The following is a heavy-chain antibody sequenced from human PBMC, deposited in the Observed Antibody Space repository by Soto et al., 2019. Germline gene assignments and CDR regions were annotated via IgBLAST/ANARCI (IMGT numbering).Heavy chain of an antibody. Sequence: SETLSLTCTVSGGSISSSSYYWGWIRQPPGKGLEWIGSIYYSGSTYYNPSLKSRVTISVDTSKNQFSLKLSSVTAADTAVYYCVREGYFDWLSYFDYWGQGTLVTVSS. V-gene: IGHV4-39*02. CDR2: IYYSGST. CDR1: GGSISSSSYY. D-gene: IGHD3-9*01. J-gene: IGHJ4*02. CDR3: VREGYFDWLSYFDY.